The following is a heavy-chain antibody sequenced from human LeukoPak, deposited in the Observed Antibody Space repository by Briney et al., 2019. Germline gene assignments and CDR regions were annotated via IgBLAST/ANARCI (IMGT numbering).Heavy chain of an antibody. CDR3: ARDPGIAAQQTQNP. D-gene: IGHD6-13*01. Sequence: GGSLRLSCAASGFTFSSYSMNWVRQAPGKGLEWVSYISSSSTIYYADSVKGRFTISRDNAKNSLYLQMNSLRDEDTAVYYCARDPGIAAQQTQNPWGQGTLVTVSS. CDR2: ISSSSTI. V-gene: IGHV3-48*02. CDR1: GFTFSSYS. J-gene: IGHJ5*02.